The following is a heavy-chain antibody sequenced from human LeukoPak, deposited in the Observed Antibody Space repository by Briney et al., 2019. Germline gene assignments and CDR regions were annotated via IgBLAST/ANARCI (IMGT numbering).Heavy chain of an antibody. CDR2: IYYSGST. CDR3: ARPSPPWTIVVVIVILLLAY. Sequence: SETLSLTCTVSGGSISSSSYYWGWIRQPPGKGLEWIGSIYYSGSTYYNPSLKSRVTISVDTSKNQFSLKLSSVTAADTAVYYCARPSPPWTIVVVIVILLLAYWGQGTLVTVSS. D-gene: IGHD2-21*01. J-gene: IGHJ4*02. CDR1: GGSISSSSYY. V-gene: IGHV4-39*01.